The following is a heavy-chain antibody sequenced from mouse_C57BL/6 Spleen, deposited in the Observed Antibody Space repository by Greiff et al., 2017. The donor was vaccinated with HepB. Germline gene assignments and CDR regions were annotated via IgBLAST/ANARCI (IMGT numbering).Heavy chain of an antibody. CDR2: ISNGGGST. J-gene: IGHJ3*01. CDR3: ARLGDYDTFAY. V-gene: IGHV5-12*01. Sequence: EVKLVESGGGLVQPGGSLKLSCAASGFTFSDYYMYWVRQTPEKRLEWVAYISNGGGSTYYPDTVKGRFTISRDNAKNTLYLQMSRLKSEDTAMYYCARLGDYDTFAYWGQGTLVTVSA. D-gene: IGHD2-4*01. CDR1: GFTFSDYY.